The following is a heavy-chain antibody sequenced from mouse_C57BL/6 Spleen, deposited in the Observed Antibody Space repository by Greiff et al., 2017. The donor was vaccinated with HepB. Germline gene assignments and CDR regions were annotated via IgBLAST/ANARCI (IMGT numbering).Heavy chain of an antibody. D-gene: IGHD2-3*01. J-gene: IGHJ3*01. V-gene: IGHV1-55*01. Sequence: QVQLQQPGAELVKPGASVKMSCKASGYTFTSYWITWVKQRPGQGLEWIGDIYPGSGSTNYNEKFKSKATLTVDTSSSTAYVQLSSLTSEDSAVYYCASFYDGYPWFAYWGQGTLVTVSA. CDR1: GYTFTSYW. CDR2: IYPGSGST. CDR3: ASFYDGYPWFAY.